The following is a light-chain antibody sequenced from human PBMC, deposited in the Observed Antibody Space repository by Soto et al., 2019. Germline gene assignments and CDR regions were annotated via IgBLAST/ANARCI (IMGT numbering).Light chain of an antibody. Sequence: QSVLTQPPSVSAAPGQMVTISCSGSSSNIGNNYVSWYQQLPGTAPKLLIYESDKRPSGIPDRFSGSTSRTSATLGIAGLHAGEDDYYYCGTWGTRRSVVFGGGTQLTVL. CDR3: GTWGTRRSVV. J-gene: IGLJ2*01. CDR2: ESD. CDR1: SSNIGNNY. V-gene: IGLV1-51*02.